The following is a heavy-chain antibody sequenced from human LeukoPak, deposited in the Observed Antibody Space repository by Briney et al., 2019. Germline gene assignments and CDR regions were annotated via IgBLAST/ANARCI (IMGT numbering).Heavy chain of an antibody. V-gene: IGHV4-38-2*02. Sequence: PSETLSLTCTVSGYSISSGYYWGWIRPPPGKGLEWIGSIYHSGSTYYNPSLKSRVTISVDTSKNQLSLKLSSVTAADTAVYYCARVVIAYYYDSSGYYQNWFDPWGQGTLVTVSS. CDR2: IYHSGST. J-gene: IGHJ5*02. D-gene: IGHD3-22*01. CDR1: GYSISSGYY. CDR3: ARVVIAYYYDSSGYYQNWFDP.